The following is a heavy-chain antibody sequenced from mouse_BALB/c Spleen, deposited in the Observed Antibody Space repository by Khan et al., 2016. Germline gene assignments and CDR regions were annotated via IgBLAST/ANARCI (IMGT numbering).Heavy chain of an antibody. J-gene: IGHJ2*01. D-gene: IGHD3-2*01. CDR2: ISYSGTT. Sequence: EVQLQESGPSLVKPSQTLSLTCSVTGDSITSGYWNWIRKFPGNKLEYMGYISYSGTTYYDPSLKSRISITRDSSKNQYYLQLNSVTTEDTATYYCASYDSSGAFFDYWGQGTTLTVSS. CDR3: ASYDSSGAFFDY. CDR1: GDSITSGY. V-gene: IGHV3-8*02.